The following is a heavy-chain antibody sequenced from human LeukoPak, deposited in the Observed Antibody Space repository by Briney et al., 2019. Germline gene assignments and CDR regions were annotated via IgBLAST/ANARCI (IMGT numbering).Heavy chain of an antibody. V-gene: IGHV3-49*04. Sequence: PGGSLRLSCAASGFIFGDYTMNWVRQAPGKGLEWVGFIRSKAYGGTTEYAASVKGRFTISRDDSKSIAYLQMNSLKTEDTAVYYCTRGSRTYYYSGMDVWGQGTTVTVSS. CDR1: GFIFGDYT. D-gene: IGHD3/OR15-3a*01. CDR3: TRGSRTYYYSGMDV. CDR2: IRSKAYGGTT. J-gene: IGHJ6*02.